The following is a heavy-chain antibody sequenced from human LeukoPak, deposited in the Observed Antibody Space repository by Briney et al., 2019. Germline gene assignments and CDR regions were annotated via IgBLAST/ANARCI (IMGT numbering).Heavy chain of an antibody. CDR1: GFTFSSYA. CDR3: AVVGATGY. J-gene: IGHJ4*02. Sequence: GGSLRLSCEASGFTFSSYAMHWVHQAPGKGLEWVAVISYDGSNKYYADSVKGRFTISRDNSKNTLYLQMNSLRAEDTAVYCCAVVGATGYWGQGTLVTVSS. D-gene: IGHD1-26*01. V-gene: IGHV3-30-3*01. CDR2: ISYDGSNK.